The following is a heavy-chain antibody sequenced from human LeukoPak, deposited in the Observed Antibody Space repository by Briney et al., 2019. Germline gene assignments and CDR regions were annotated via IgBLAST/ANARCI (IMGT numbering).Heavy chain of an antibody. Sequence: GGSLRLSCAASGFTFSSYAMSWVRQAPGKGLEWVSAISGSGGSTYYADSVKGRFTISRDNSKNTLYLQMNSLRAEDTAVYYCATLPARWYALVGDAFDIWGQGTMVTVSS. CDR3: ATLPARWYALVGDAFDI. CDR1: GFTFSSYA. J-gene: IGHJ3*02. D-gene: IGHD4-23*01. V-gene: IGHV3-23*01. CDR2: ISGSGGST.